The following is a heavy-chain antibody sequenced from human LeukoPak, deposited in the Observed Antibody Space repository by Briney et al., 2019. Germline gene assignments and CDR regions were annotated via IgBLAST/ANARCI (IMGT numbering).Heavy chain of an antibody. J-gene: IGHJ4*02. CDR3: ARDVDWILFDY. CDR1: GYTFSTYW. V-gene: IGHV3-74*01. CDR2: VNREGTTS. D-gene: IGHD3-9*01. Sequence: GGSLRLSCAASGYTFSTYWMHWVRQVPGKGLVWVSRVNREGTTSAYADSVKGRFTISRDNDKNTLYLQMNSLRVEDTAVYYCARDVDWILFDYWGQGTLVTVSS.